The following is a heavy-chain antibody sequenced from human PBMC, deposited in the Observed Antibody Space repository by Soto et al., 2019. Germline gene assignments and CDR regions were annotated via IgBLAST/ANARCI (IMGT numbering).Heavy chain of an antibody. Sequence: GGTLRLSCAASGFTFSNAWMSWVRQAPGKGLEWVGRIKSKTDGGTTDYAAPVKGRFTISRDDSKNTLYLQMNSPKTEDTAVYYYTTDKTQYYDILTGYPNWFDPWGQGTLVTVSS. V-gene: IGHV3-15*01. CDR1: GFTFSNAW. J-gene: IGHJ5*02. D-gene: IGHD3-9*01. CDR2: IKSKTDGGTT. CDR3: TTDKTQYYDILTGYPNWFDP.